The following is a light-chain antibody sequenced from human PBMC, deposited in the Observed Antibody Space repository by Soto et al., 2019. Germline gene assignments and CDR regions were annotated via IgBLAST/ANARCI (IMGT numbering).Light chain of an antibody. CDR3: QKYNSAPLT. V-gene: IGKV1-27*01. Sequence: DIQMTQSPSSLSASLGDRVTITCRASQCIGVYLAWFQQKPGKVPKLLIYAASALQSGVPSRFSGSGSGTEFTLHISRLQPEDIATYYCQKYNSAPLTFGGGTRVEIK. J-gene: IGKJ4*01. CDR2: AAS. CDR1: QCIGVY.